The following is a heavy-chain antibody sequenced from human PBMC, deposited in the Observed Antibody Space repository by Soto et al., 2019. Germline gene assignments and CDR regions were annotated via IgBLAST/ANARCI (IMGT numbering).Heavy chain of an antibody. CDR2: INPNSGDT. V-gene: IGHV1-2*02. CDR1: GYTFTDYY. Sequence: VKVSCKASGYTFTDYYLHWVRQAPGQGFEGLGWINPNSGDTSYAQRFQGRVTMTRDTSISIAYMELSRLRSDDTAGYYCARDKTGCKDFWGQGTLVTVSS. J-gene: IGHJ4*02. CDR3: ARDKTGCKDF. D-gene: IGHD2-2*01.